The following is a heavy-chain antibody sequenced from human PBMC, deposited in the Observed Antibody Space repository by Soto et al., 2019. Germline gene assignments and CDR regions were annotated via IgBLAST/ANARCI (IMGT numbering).Heavy chain of an antibody. J-gene: IGHJ3*02. CDR2: ISSSSSYI. CDR3: ARDSRLLWFGELEKDAFDI. V-gene: IGHV3-21*01. Sequence: EVQLVESGGGLVKPGGSLRLSCAASGFTFSSYSMNWVRQAPGKGLEWVSSISSSSSYIYYEDSVKGRFTISRDNAKNSLYLQMNSLRAEDTAVYYCARDSRLLWFGELEKDAFDIWGQGTMVTVSS. CDR1: GFTFSSYS. D-gene: IGHD3-10*01.